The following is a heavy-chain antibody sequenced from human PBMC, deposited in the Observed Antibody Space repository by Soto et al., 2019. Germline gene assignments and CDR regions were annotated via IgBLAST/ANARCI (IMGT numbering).Heavy chain of an antibody. Sequence: ASETLSLTCTVSGGSISSYYWSWIRQPPGKGLEWIGYIYYSGSTNYNPSLKSRVTISVDTSKNQFSLKLSSVTAADTAVYYCARVWSGVGYSKTNWFDPWGQGTLVTVSS. D-gene: IGHD4-4*01. V-gene: IGHV4-59*01. J-gene: IGHJ5*02. CDR1: GGSISSYY. CDR2: IYYSGST. CDR3: ARVWSGVGYSKTNWFDP.